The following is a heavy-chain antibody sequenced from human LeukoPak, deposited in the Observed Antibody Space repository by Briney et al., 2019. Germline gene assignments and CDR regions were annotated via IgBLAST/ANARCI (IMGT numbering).Heavy chain of an antibody. CDR3: ARQIIRGQYLIHFDY. J-gene: IGHJ4*02. Sequence: PSETLSLTCTVSSGSISSYYWSWIRQPPGKGLEWIGYIYYSGNTYYNPSLKSRVTISVDTSKSQFSLRLNSVTAADTAVYYCARQIIRGQYLIHFDYWSQGALVTVSS. V-gene: IGHV4-59*08. CDR1: SGSISSYY. D-gene: IGHD1-26*01. CDR2: IYYSGNT.